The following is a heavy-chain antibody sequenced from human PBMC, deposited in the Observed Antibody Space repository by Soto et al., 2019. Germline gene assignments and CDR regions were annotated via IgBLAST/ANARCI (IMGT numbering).Heavy chain of an antibody. CDR3: AMGITGTYRPKYGFDP. D-gene: IGHD1-7*01. J-gene: IGHJ5*02. Sequence: QVQLQESGPGLVKPSQTLSLTCTVSGGSISSGGYYWSWIRQHPGKGLEWIGYIYYSGSTYYNPSLKSRVTISVDTSKNQFSLKLSSVTAADTAVYYCAMGITGTYRPKYGFDPWGQGTLVTVSS. CDR2: IYYSGST. CDR1: GGSISSGGYY. V-gene: IGHV4-31*03.